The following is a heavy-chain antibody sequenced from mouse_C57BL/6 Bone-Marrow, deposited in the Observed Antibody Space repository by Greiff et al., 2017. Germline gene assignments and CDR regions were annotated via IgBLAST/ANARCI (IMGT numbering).Heavy chain of an antibody. V-gene: IGHV7-1*01. CDR3: AREDSSGSAWCAY. CDR2: SRNKANDYTT. Sequence: EVQGVESGGGLVQSGRSLRLSCATSGFTFSDFYMEWVRQAPGKGLEWIAASRNKANDYTTEYSASVKGRFIVCRDTSQSILYLLMKALRAEDPDIYYCAREDSSGSAWCAYWGQGTLVTVSA. CDR1: GFTFSDFY. D-gene: IGHD3-2*02. J-gene: IGHJ3*01.